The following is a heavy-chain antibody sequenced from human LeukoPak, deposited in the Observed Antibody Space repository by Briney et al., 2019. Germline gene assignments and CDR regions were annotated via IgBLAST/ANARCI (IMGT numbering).Heavy chain of an antibody. D-gene: IGHD5-12*01. CDR3: ASMVATIGFDY. Sequence: GGSLRLSCAASGFTFSSYSMNWVRQAPGRGLEWVSSISSSSSYIYYADSVKGRFTISRDNAKNSLYLQMNSLRAEDTAVYYCASMVATIGFDYWGQGTLVTVSS. CDR1: GFTFSSYS. CDR2: ISSSSSYI. J-gene: IGHJ4*02. V-gene: IGHV3-21*01.